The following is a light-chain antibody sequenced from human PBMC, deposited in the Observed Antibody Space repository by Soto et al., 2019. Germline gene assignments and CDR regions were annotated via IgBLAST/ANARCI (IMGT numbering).Light chain of an antibody. CDR2: GAS. CDR1: QSVSSSY. CDR3: QQYGTLIT. J-gene: IGKJ5*01. V-gene: IGKV3-20*01. Sequence: EIVLTQSPGTLSLSPGERATLSCRASQSVSSSYLGWYQQKPGQAPSLLIDGASSRATAIPDRFRGSGSGTDFTLTISRLEPEDFAVYYCQQYGTLITFGQGTRLEIK.